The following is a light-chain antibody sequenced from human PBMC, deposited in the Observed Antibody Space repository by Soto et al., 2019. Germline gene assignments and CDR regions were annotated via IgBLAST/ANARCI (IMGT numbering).Light chain of an antibody. J-gene: IGLJ3*02. V-gene: IGLV1-51*02. CDR2: ENN. CDR1: GSNIENNF. CDR3: ATWDTSLSAWV. Sequence: QSVLTQPPSVSAAPGQKVTVSCSGSGSNIENNFVSWYRQLPGTAPKLLIYENNRRPSGIPDRFSGSKSGTSATLDIAGLETGDEADYYCATWDTSLSAWVFGAGTKLTVL.